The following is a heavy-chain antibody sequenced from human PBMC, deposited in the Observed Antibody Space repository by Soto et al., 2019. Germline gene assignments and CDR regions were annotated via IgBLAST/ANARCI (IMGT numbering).Heavy chain of an antibody. Sequence: SGPTLVNPTQTLTLTCTFSGFALTTSGVGVGWIRQPPGKALEWLAFIFWDDDESYSPSLQSRLSITKDTYKNQVGLTMTNMDPVDTATYYCAHMTTVTTFDSWGQGTLVTVSS. CDR1: GFALTTSGVG. CDR3: AHMTTVTTFDS. V-gene: IGHV2-5*02. D-gene: IGHD4-17*01. CDR2: IFWDDDE. J-gene: IGHJ4*02.